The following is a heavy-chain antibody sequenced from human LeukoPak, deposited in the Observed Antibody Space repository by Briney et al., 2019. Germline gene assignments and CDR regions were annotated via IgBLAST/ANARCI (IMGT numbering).Heavy chain of an antibody. D-gene: IGHD3-16*01. CDR2: IYDDGSA. Sequence: GGSLRLSCAASGFTVTNNYMSWVRQAPGKGLEWVSVIYDDGSAYYADSVKGRFTISRDKSQNTVSLQMISLRAEDTAVYYCVRISSVTQTSYGHFDYWGQGTLVTVSS. J-gene: IGHJ4*02. V-gene: IGHV3-53*01. CDR3: VRISSVTQTSYGHFDY. CDR1: GFTVTNNY.